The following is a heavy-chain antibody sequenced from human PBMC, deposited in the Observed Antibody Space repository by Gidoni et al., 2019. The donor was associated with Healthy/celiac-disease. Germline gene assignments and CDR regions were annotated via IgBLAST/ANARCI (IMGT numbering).Heavy chain of an antibody. J-gene: IGHJ4*02. CDR1: GFTSSSYG. V-gene: IGHV3-30*18. CDR2: ISYDGSNK. D-gene: IGHD5-18*01. Sequence: HVQPAASGGGVVQPGSSLRLSCAASGFTSSSYGMHWVRHAPGKRLEWVAVISYDGSNKYYADSVKGRFTISRDNSKNTLYLQMNSLRAEDTAVYYCAKDYRGYSYGLIDYWGQGTLVTVSS. CDR3: AKDYRGYSYGLIDY.